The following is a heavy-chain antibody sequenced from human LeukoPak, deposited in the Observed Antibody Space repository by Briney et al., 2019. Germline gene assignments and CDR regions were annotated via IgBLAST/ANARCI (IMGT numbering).Heavy chain of an antibody. D-gene: IGHD5-18*01. CDR3: ARGGYSYGHDY. CDR2: IKPDGSEK. Sequence: GGSLRLSCAASGFAFSDYWMSWVRQAPGKGLEWVAKIKPDGSEKYSVDSVKGRFTISRDKAKNSLYLQMNSLRDEDTAVYYCARGGYSYGHDYWGQGTLVTVSS. V-gene: IGHV3-7*01. J-gene: IGHJ4*02. CDR1: GFAFSDYW.